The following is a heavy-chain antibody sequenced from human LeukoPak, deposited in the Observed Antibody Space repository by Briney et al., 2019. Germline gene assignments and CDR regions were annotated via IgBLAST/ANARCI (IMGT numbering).Heavy chain of an antibody. CDR2: ISGSGGRT. Sequence: AGGSLRLSCAASGFTFSSYAMNWVRQAPGKGLEWVSVISGSGGRTYYADSVKGRFTISRDNSKNTLYLQMNSLRAEDTAVYYCAKDYYDSSGYPSYLDYWGQGTLVTVSS. CDR1: GFTFSSYA. CDR3: AKDYYDSSGYPSYLDY. D-gene: IGHD3-22*01. V-gene: IGHV3-23*01. J-gene: IGHJ4*02.